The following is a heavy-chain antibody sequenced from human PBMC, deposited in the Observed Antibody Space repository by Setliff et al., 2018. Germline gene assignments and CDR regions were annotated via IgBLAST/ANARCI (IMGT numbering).Heavy chain of an antibody. CDR3: TKYAAAFGSGWFSPFDH. V-gene: IGHV3-23*01. CDR2: ISGSGGAT. Sequence: GESLKISCATSGFIFANYAMHWVRRSPGKGLEWVAAISGSGGATYYADSVKTRFIISRDNTRSTVSLQLDRVKGEDTAVYYCTKYAAAFGSGWFSPFDHWGQGTVVTVSS. J-gene: IGHJ4*02. D-gene: IGHD6-13*01. CDR1: GFIFANYA.